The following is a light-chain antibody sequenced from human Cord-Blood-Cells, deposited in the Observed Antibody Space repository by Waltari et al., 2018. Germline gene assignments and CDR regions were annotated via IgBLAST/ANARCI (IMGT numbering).Light chain of an antibody. CDR2: EVS. J-gene: IGLJ1*01. CDR3: SSYAGSNNLV. V-gene: IGLV2-8*01. Sequence: QSALTQPPSASGSPGQSVTNSCTGTRRDVGGYNHVSWYQPHPGKAPKLMIYEVSKRPAGVPDRFSGSKSGNTASLTVSGLQAEDEADYYCSSYAGSNNLVFGTGTKVTVL. CDR1: RRDVGGYNH.